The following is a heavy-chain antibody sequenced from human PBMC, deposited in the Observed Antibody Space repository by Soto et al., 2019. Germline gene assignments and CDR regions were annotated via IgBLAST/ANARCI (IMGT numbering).Heavy chain of an antibody. Sequence: GGSLRLSWAASGFTFSSYAMSWVRQAPGKGLEWVSSISSSSSYIYYADSVKGRFTISRDNAKNSLYLQMNSLRAEDTAVYYCARDPRYCSGGSCGNFDYWGQGTLVTGSS. CDR3: ARDPRYCSGGSCGNFDY. CDR2: ISSSSSYI. J-gene: IGHJ4*02. V-gene: IGHV3-21*01. CDR1: GFTFSSYA. D-gene: IGHD2-15*01.